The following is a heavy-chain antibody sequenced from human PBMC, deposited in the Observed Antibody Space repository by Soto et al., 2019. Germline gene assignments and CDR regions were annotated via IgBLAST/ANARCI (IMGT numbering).Heavy chain of an antibody. J-gene: IGHJ4*02. CDR2: ISSSSSTI. CDR3: AREQGVPGYDILTGYYNGPLDY. Sequence: GGSLRLSCAASGFTFSSYSMNWVRQAPGKGLEWVSYISSSSSTIYYADSVKGRFTISRDNAKNSLYLQMNSLRDEDTAVYYCAREQGVPGYDILTGYYNGPLDYWGQGTLVTVSS. D-gene: IGHD3-9*01. CDR1: GFTFSSYS. V-gene: IGHV3-48*02.